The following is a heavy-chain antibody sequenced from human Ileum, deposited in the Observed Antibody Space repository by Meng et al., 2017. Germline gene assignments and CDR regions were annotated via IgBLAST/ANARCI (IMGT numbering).Heavy chain of an antibody. D-gene: IGHD6-19*01. CDR1: GDSVSSPTAA. Sequence: QVLLHQSGPGLVKPSQTLLPTCVTSGDSVSSPTAAWNWFRQSPSRGLEWLGRTYYRSKWYYEYAVSVTSRISVNPDTSKNQFSLQLNSVTPEDTAVYFCARENSGWFFWGQGALVTVSS. J-gene: IGHJ4*02. CDR3: ARENSGWFF. CDR2: TYYRSKWYY. V-gene: IGHV6-1*01.